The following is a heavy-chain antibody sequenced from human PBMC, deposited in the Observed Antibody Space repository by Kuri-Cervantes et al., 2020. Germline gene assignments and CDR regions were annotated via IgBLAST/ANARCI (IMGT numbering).Heavy chain of an antibody. CDR1: GGSISSGSYY. D-gene: IGHD3-3*01. CDR2: IYTSGST. J-gene: IGHJ6*02. Sequence: LRLSCTVSGGSISSGSYYWSWIRQPAGKGLEWIGRIYTSGSTYYNPSLKSRVTISVDTSKNQFSLKLSSVTAADTAVYYCARARKSGYLYYYYGMDVWGRGTTVTVSS. CDR3: ARARKSGYLYYYYGMDV. V-gene: IGHV4-61*02.